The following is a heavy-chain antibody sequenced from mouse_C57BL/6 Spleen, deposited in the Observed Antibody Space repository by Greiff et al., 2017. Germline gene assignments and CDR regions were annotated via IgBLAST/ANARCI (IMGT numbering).Heavy chain of an antibody. V-gene: IGHV1-82*01. CDR2: IYPGDGDT. D-gene: IGHD1-1*01. CDR1: GYAFSSSW. Sequence: VKLQESGPELVKPGASVKISCKASGYAFSSSWMNWVKQRPGKGLEWIGRIYPGDGDTNYNGKFKGKATLTADKSSSTAYMQLSSLTSEDSAVYFWARKWDYYGSSPYYFDYWGQGTTLTVSS. J-gene: IGHJ2*01. CDR3: ARKWDYYGSSPYYFDY.